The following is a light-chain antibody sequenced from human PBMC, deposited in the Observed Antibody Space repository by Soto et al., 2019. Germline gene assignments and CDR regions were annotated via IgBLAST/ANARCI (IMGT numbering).Light chain of an antibody. Sequence: EIVMTQSPATLSVSPGERATLSCRASQSITGNLTWYQQKPGQAPRLLIYDASTRATGIPARFGGSGSGTEFTLTISSLQSEDFAVYYCQQYHNWPLTFGGGTKVDIK. CDR1: QSITGN. CDR3: QQYHNWPLT. CDR2: DAS. V-gene: IGKV3-15*01. J-gene: IGKJ4*01.